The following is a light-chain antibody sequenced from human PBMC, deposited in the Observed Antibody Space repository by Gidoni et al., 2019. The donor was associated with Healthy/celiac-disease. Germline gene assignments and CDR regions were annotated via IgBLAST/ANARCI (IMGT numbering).Light chain of an antibody. CDR1: QSISSY. Sequence: DIQMTQSPSSLSASVGDRVTITCRASQSISSYLNWYQQKPGKAPKLLIYAASSLQSGVPSRFSGSGSGKDFTLTISSLQPEDFATYYCQPSYSTPLTFGGGTKVEIK. J-gene: IGKJ4*01. CDR3: QPSYSTPLT. CDR2: AAS. V-gene: IGKV1-39*01.